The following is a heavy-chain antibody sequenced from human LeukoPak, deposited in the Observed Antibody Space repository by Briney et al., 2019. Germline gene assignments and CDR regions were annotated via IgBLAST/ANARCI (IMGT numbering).Heavy chain of an antibody. V-gene: IGHV3-7*01. J-gene: IGHJ3*01. CDR1: GFTFSHYY. CDR2: LNQDGSVQ. D-gene: IGHD2-8*01. Sequence: GGSLRLSCVASGFTFSHYYMTWYRQAPGKGLEWVANLNQDGSVQLYGDSVRGRFTISRDNPKNSVYIQMNSLRVEDTAMYYCARDHNVADVWGQGTMVTVS. CDR3: ARDHNVADV.